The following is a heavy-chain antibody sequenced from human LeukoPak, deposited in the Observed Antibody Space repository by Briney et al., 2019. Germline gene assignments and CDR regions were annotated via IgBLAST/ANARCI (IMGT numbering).Heavy chain of an antibody. CDR3: ARWHSDYYDSSGYYSGDY. Sequence: ASLTVSCKASGYTFTSYDINWVRQATGQGLEWMGWMNPNSGGTNYAQKLQGRVTMTTDTSTSTAYMELRSLRSDDTDVYYCARWHSDYYDSSGYYSGDYWGQGTLVTVSS. D-gene: IGHD3-22*01. V-gene: IGHV1-18*01. J-gene: IGHJ4*02. CDR2: MNPNSGGT. CDR1: GYTFTSYD.